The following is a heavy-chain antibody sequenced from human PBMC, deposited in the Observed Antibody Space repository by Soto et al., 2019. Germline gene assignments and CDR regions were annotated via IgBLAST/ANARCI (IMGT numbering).Heavy chain of an antibody. J-gene: IGHJ4*02. V-gene: IGHV1-46*03. CDR1: GYTFTSYY. CDR3: ATVYCSGGSCYSIDY. CDR2: INPSNST. Sequence: ASGKVSCKASGYTFTSYYMHWVRQAPGQGLEWMGIINPSNSTSYAQKFQGRVTMTRDTSTSTVYMELSSLRSEDTAVYYFATVYCSGGSCYSIDYWGQGTLVTVSS. D-gene: IGHD2-15*01.